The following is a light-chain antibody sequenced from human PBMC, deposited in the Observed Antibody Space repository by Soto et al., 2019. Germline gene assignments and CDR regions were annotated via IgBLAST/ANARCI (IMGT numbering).Light chain of an antibody. J-gene: IGKJ2*01. V-gene: IGKV3-15*01. Sequence: EIVMTQSPATLSVSPGGRATLSCRASQSVSSNLAWYQQKPGQAPRLLIYGASTRATGIPARFSGSGSGTEFTLTISSVHSEDVAGYYCQQYNNWPPMYTVGQGTKLEIK. CDR3: QQYNNWPPMYT. CDR2: GAS. CDR1: QSVSSN.